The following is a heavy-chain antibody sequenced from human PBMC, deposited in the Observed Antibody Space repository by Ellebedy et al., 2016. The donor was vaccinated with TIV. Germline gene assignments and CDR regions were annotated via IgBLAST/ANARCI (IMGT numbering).Heavy chain of an antibody. J-gene: IGHJ6*02. CDR1: GFTFSSYW. CDR2: IKQDGSEK. V-gene: IGHV3-7*03. D-gene: IGHD3-9*01. CDR3: ARDSPFYYDILTGYPTYYYGMDV. Sequence: GESLKISCAASGFTFSSYWMSWVRQAPGKGLEWVANIKQDGSEKYYVDSVKGRFTISRDNAKNSLYLQMNSLRAEDTAVYYCARDSPFYYDILTGYPTYYYGMDVWGQGTTVTVSS.